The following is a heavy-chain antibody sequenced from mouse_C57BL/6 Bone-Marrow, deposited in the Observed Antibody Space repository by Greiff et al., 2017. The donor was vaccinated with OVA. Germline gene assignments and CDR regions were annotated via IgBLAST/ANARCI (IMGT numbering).Heavy chain of an antibody. Sequence: EVQLVESGGGLVKPGGSLQLSCAASGFTFSDYGMHWVRQAPEQGLEWVAYFCSGSSTIYYAATVKGRFTISRENAKNTLLQQMTSVKSEDTAMYYCARSYAMDYWGQGTSVTVSS. J-gene: IGHJ4*01. CDR3: ARSYAMDY. CDR2: FCSGSSTI. CDR1: GFTFSDYG. V-gene: IGHV5-17*01.